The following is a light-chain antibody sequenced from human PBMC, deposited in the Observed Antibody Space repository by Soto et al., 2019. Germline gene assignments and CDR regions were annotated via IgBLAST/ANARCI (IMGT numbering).Light chain of an antibody. J-gene: IGKJ1*01. CDR1: QSVSSSY. CDR2: GAS. Sequence: EIVLTQSPCTLSFSPLERSTFSCRASQSVSSSYIAWYQQKRGQAPRRLIYGASIRATGIPDRFSGSGSGTDFTLTISRLEPEDFALYYCQQYHTSPLTFGQGTKVDIK. V-gene: IGKV3-20*01. CDR3: QQYHTSPLT.